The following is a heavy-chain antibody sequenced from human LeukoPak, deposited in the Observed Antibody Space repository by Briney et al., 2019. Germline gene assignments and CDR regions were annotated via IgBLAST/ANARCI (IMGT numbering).Heavy chain of an antibody. V-gene: IGHV3-11*01. D-gene: IGHD6-13*01. J-gene: IGHJ3*02. CDR3: AKDLYSSSWRDDAFDI. Sequence: GGSLRLSCAASEFIFTNYYMNWIRQAPGKGLEWVSHISNSGSTIYYADSVKGRFTISRDNSKNTLYLQMNSLRAEDTAAYYCAKDLYSSSWRDDAFDIWGQGTMVTVSS. CDR2: ISNSGSTI. CDR1: EFIFTNYY.